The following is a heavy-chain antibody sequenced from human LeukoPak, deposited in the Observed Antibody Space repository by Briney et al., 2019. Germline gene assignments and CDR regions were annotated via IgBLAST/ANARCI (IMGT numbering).Heavy chain of an antibody. J-gene: IGHJ4*02. Sequence: PGGSLRLSCAASGFTLSSNYINWVRQAPGKGLEWVSVIYSDGNTYYTDSVKGRFTISRDNSKNTMFLQMNSLRAEDTAVYYCATSLGATTAFDYWGQGTLVTVSS. V-gene: IGHV3-53*01. CDR1: GFTLSSNY. CDR2: IYSDGNT. CDR3: ATSLGATTAFDY. D-gene: IGHD1-26*01.